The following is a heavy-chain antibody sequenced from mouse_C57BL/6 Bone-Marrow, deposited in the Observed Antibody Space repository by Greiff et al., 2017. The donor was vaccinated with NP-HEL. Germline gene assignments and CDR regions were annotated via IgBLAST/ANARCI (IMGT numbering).Heavy chain of an antibody. J-gene: IGHJ2*01. V-gene: IGHV1-50*01. CDR2: IDPSDSYT. CDR1: GYTFTSYW. D-gene: IGHD1-1*01. CDR3: ASSGTYGSRDY. Sequence: QVQLKQPGAELVKPGASVKLSCKASGYTFTSYWMQWVKQRPGQGLEWIGEIDPSDSYTNYNQKFKGKATLTVDTSSSTAYMQLSSLTSEDSAVYYCASSGTYGSRDYWGQGTTLTVSS.